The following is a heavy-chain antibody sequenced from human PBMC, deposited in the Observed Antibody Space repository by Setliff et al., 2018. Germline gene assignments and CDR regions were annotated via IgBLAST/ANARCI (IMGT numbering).Heavy chain of an antibody. D-gene: IGHD3-10*01. CDR1: GGSVGNSYFY. V-gene: IGHV4-61*09. Sequence: SETLSLTCTVSGGSVGNSYFYWSWIRQPAGSGLEWIGHIYTSGSTNYNPSLKSRVTISVDTSKNQFSLKLNSVTAADTAVYYCARDDYYGSGSPLDFWGQGTVVTVSS. CDR3: ARDDYYGSGSPLDF. CDR2: IYTSGST. J-gene: IGHJ4*02.